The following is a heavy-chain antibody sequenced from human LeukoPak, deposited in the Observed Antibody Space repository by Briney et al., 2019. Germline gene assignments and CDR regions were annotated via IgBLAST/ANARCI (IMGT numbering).Heavy chain of an antibody. CDR1: GGSFSGYY. V-gene: IGHV4-34*01. CDR2: INHSGSS. CDR3: ARGPPGYCSGGSCYEAPFDY. Sequence: SETLSLTCAVYGGSFSGYYWSWIRQPPGKGLEWIGEINHSGSSNYNPSLKSRVTISVDTSKNQFSLKLSSVTAADTAVYYCARGPPGYCSGGSCYEAPFDYWGQGTLVTVSS. D-gene: IGHD2-15*01. J-gene: IGHJ4*02.